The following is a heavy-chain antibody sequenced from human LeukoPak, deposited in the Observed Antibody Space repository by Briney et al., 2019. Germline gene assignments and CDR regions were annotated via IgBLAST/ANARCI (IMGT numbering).Heavy chain of an antibody. J-gene: IGHJ5*02. CDR2: MNPKSGNT. CDR1: GYTFTTHD. Sequence: VASVKVSCRTSGYTFTTHDINWVRQATGQALEWMGWMNPKSGNTGYAQKFQGRVTMTRNTSISTAYMELSSLRSEDTAVYYCARVNAYSSSPLDPWGQGTLVTVSS. D-gene: IGHD6-6*01. V-gene: IGHV1-8*01. CDR3: ARVNAYSSSPLDP.